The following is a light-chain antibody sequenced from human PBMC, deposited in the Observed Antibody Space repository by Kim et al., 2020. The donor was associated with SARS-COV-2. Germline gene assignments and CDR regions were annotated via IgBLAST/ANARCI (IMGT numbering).Light chain of an antibody. CDR3: NSLDSNDYLV. CDR2: GKN. CDR1: SLRSYY. V-gene: IGLV3-19*01. Sequence: SSELTQDPAVSVALGQTVRITCQGDSLRSYYATWYQQKPGQAPILVIHGKNNRPSGIPDRFPGSSPGNTASLSITGTQAGDEADYYFNSLDSNDYLVFGG. J-gene: IGLJ2*01.